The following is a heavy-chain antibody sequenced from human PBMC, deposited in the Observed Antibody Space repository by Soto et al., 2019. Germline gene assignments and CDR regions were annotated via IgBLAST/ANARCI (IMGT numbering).Heavy chain of an antibody. Sequence: PSETLSLTCTVSGGSISSSSYYWGWIRQPPGKGLEWIGSIYYSGSTYYNPSLKSRVTISVDTSKNQFSLKLSSVTAADTAVYYCARHRGPTITIFGVVIDEGWFDPWGQGTLVTVSS. CDR3: ARHRGPTITIFGVVIDEGWFDP. V-gene: IGHV4-39*01. D-gene: IGHD3-3*01. CDR1: GGSISSSSYY. CDR2: IYYSGST. J-gene: IGHJ5*02.